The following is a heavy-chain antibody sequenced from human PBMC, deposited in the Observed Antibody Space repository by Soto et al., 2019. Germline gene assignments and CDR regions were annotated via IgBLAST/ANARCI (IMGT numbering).Heavy chain of an antibody. D-gene: IGHD3-16*01. J-gene: IGHJ6*02. V-gene: IGHV1-18*01. Sequence: QVQLVQSGAEVKNPGASVKVSCKASGYTFTRYGIGWARQAPGQGLEWMGWINTYNGNTNYAQKVQGRVTLTTDTSTSTAYMELRILRSNDTAIYYCAMVDVYVTPSPQDVWGQGTTVIVSS. CDR2: INTYNGNT. CDR3: AMVDVYVTPSPQDV. CDR1: GYTFTRYG.